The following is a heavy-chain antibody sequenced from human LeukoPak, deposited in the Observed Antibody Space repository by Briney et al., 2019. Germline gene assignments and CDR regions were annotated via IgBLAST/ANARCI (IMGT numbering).Heavy chain of an antibody. J-gene: IGHJ4*02. CDR1: GGTFSSYA. CDR3: ASARVAAAPFDY. Sequence: SVKVSCKASGGTFSSYAISWARQAPGQGLEWMGRIIPIFGTANYAQKFQGRVTITTDESTSTAYMELSSLRSEDTAVYYCASARVAAAPFDYWGQGTLVTVSS. D-gene: IGHD6-13*01. CDR2: IIPIFGTA. V-gene: IGHV1-69*05.